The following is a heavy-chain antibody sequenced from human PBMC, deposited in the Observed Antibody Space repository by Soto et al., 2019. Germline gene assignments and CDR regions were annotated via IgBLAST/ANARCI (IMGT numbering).Heavy chain of an antibody. CDR2: IIPIFGTA. Sequence: QVQLVQSGAEVKKPGSSVKVSCKASGGTFSSYAISWVRQAPGQGLEWMGGIIPIFGTANYAQKFQGRVTITADESTSTAYMELSSLRAEDTAVYYCAIVLGSPVVGATRMGYYFDYWGQGTLVTVSS. CDR1: GGTFSSYA. V-gene: IGHV1-69*01. J-gene: IGHJ4*02. D-gene: IGHD1-26*01. CDR3: AIVLGSPVVGATRMGYYFDY.